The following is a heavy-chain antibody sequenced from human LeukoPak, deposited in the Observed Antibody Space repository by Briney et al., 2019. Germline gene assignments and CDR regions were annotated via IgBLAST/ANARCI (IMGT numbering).Heavy chain of an antibody. D-gene: IGHD3-10*01. CDR3: ARDRARYYGSGSYYRDAFDI. Sequence: ASVKVSCKASGYTFTSYYMHWVRQAPGQGLEWMGIINPSGGSTSYAQKFQGRVTMTRDTSTSTVYMELSSLRSEDTAVYYCARDRARYYGSGSYYRDAFDIWGQGTMVTVSS. CDR2: INPSGGST. V-gene: IGHV1-46*01. CDR1: GYTFTSYY. J-gene: IGHJ3*02.